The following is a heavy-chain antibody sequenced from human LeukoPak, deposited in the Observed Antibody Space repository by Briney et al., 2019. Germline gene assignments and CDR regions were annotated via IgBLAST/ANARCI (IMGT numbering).Heavy chain of an antibody. CDR2: IRYSGST. CDR3: ARSLPWFGELGFFDN. J-gene: IGHJ4*02. V-gene: IGHV4-39*01. Sequence: SETLSLTCTVSGGSISSNHYYWGWIRQPPGKGLKWIGSIRYSGSTYYYPSLKSRVTISVDTSKNQFSLRLSSVTAADTAVYYCARSLPWFGELGFFDNWGQGTLVGVSS. D-gene: IGHD3-10*01. CDR1: GGSISSNHYY.